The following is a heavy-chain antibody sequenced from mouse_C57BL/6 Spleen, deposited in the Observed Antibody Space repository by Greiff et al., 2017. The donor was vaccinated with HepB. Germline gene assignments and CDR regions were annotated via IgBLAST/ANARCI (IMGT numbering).Heavy chain of an antibody. V-gene: IGHV1-15*01. CDR2: IEPETGGT. CDR1: GYTFTDYE. J-gene: IGHJ3*01. Sequence: QVQLQQSGAELVRPGASVTLSCKASGYTFTDYEMHWVKQTPVHGLEWIGAIEPETGGTAYNQKFKGKAILTADKSSSPAYMELRSLTSEDSAVYYCTRCGDYGSPFAYWGQGTLVTVSA. D-gene: IGHD1-1*01. CDR3: TRCGDYGSPFAY.